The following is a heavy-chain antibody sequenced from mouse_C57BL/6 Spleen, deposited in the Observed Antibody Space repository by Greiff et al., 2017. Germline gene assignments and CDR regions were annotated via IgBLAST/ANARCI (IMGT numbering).Heavy chain of an antibody. CDR2: INPNNGGT. J-gene: IGHJ1*03. D-gene: IGHD2-3*01. CDR1: GYTFTDYN. V-gene: IGHV1-18*01. Sequence: VQLQQSGPELVKPGASVKIPCKASGYTFTDYNMDWVKQSHGKSLEWIGDINPNNGGTIYNQKFKGKATLTVDKSSSTAYMELRSLTSEDTAVYYCARPGPYDGYSYWYFDVWGTGTTVTVSS. CDR3: ARPGPYDGYSYWYFDV.